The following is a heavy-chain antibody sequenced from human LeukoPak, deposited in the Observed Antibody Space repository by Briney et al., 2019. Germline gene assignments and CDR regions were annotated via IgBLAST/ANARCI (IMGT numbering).Heavy chain of an antibody. CDR1: GFTFDDYA. V-gene: IGHV3-9*01. Sequence: GGSLRLSCAASGFTFDDYAMHWVRQAPGKGLEWVSGISWNSGSIGYADSVKGRFTISRDNAKNSLYLQMSSLRAEDTAVYYCAKRDTTMAKGAFDIWGQGTTVTVSS. D-gene: IGHD5-18*01. CDR3: AKRDTTMAKGAFDI. CDR2: ISWNSGSI. J-gene: IGHJ3*02.